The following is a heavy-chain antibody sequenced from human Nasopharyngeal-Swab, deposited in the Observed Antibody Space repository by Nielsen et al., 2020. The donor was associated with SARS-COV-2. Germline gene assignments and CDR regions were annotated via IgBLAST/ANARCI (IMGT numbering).Heavy chain of an antibody. CDR2: IDPNTGGT. V-gene: IGHV1-2*06. Sequence: ASVKVSCKTSGYIFTDYYIHWVRQAPGQGLEWMGRIDPNTGGTSSAQIFQGRVTMTRDTSISTVYIEVTSLTSDDTAVYYCAAYSSGPYYYYYGMDVWGQGTTVTVSS. J-gene: IGHJ6*02. D-gene: IGHD4-11*01. CDR1: GYIFTDYY. CDR3: AAYSSGPYYYYYGMDV.